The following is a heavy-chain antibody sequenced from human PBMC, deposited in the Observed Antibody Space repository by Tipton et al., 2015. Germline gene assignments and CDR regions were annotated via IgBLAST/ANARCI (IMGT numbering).Heavy chain of an antibody. CDR2: ISYTDNA. Sequence: TLSLTCTVSGGSVISGNYYWSWIRQPPGKGLEWLGYISYTDNAHYNPSLESRLTISLDTSKNQFSLKMSSVTASDTAVYYCARARGRHGGLFDSWGQGILVTVSS. CDR3: ARARGRHGGLFDS. D-gene: IGHD4-23*01. V-gene: IGHV4-61*01. CDR1: GGSVISGNYY. J-gene: IGHJ4*02.